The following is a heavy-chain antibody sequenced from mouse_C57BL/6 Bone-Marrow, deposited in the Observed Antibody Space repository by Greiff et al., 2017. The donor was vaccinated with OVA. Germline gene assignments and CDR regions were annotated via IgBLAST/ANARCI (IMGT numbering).Heavy chain of an antibody. CDR1: GFNIKDYY. V-gene: IGHV14-2*01. D-gene: IGHD1-1*01. Sequence: VQLQQSGAELVKPGASVKLSCAASGFNIKDYYMHWVQQRTEQGLEWIGRIDPEDGETNYAPKFQGKATITADTSSNTAYLQLSSLTSEDTAVYYCASGSLYCSYWYFDVWGTGTTVTVSS. CDR3: ASGSLYCSYWYFDV. CDR2: IDPEDGET. J-gene: IGHJ1*03.